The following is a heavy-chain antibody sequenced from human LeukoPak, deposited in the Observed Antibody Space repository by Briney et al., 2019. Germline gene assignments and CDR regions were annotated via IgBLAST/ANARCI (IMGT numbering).Heavy chain of an antibody. CDR3: ARDKGVSPGDYYYGMDV. J-gene: IGHJ6*02. CDR1: GGSISSYY. D-gene: IGHD3-10*01. CDR2: IYYSGST. Sequence: SETLSLTCTVSGGSISSYYWSWIRQPPGKGLEWIGYIYYSGSTNYNPSLKSRVTISVDTSKNQFSLKLSSVTAADTAVYYCARDKGVSPGDYYYGMDVWGQGTTVTVSS. V-gene: IGHV4-59*01.